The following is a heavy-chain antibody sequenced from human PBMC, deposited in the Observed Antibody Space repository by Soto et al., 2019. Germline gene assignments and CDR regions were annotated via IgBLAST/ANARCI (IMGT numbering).Heavy chain of an antibody. Sequence: SETLSLTCAVYGGSFSGYYWSWIRQPPGNGLEWIGEINHSGSTNYNPSLKSRVTISVDTSKNQFSLKLRSVTAADTAVYYGASLPHPETMIVVGTSKRAGMDAFDIWGQGTMVTVSS. CDR1: GGSFSGYY. CDR2: INHSGST. V-gene: IGHV4-34*01. CDR3: ASLPHPETMIVVGTSKRAGMDAFDI. J-gene: IGHJ3*02. D-gene: IGHD3-22*01.